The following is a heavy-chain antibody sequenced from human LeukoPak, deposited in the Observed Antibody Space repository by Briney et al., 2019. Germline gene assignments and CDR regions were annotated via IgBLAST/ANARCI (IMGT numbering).Heavy chain of an antibody. CDR1: GFTFSDYY. J-gene: IGHJ4*02. Sequence: GGSLRLSCAASGFTFSDYYMSWIRQAPGKGLEWVSYISSSGSTIYYADSVKGRFTISRDNSKNTLYLQMNSLRAEDTAVYYCAKALYSGSYTGTLDYWGQGTLVTVSS. CDR3: AKALYSGSYTGTLDY. D-gene: IGHD1-26*01. V-gene: IGHV3-11*01. CDR2: ISSSGSTI.